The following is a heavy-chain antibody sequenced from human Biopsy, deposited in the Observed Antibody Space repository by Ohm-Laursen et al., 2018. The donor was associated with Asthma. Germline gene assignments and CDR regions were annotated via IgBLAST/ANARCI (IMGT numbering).Heavy chain of an antibody. CDR3: ARQQFATSPDDY. D-gene: IGHD5-24*01. Sequence: GTLSLTCTVSGGSISSSSYYWGWIRQPPGKGPAWIGHIYYTGTTNYSPSLRSLPTISVQRSKHQFSRELTSVTAADTAVYYCARQQFATSPDDYWGRGTLVTVSS. CDR1: GGSISSSSYY. V-gene: IGHV4-39*01. CDR2: IYYTGTT. J-gene: IGHJ4*02.